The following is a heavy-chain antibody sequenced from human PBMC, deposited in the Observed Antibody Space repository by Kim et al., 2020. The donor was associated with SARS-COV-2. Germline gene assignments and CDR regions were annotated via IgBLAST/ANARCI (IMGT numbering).Heavy chain of an antibody. D-gene: IGHD3-10*01. Sequence: GESLKISCKGSGYSFTSYWISWVRQMPGKGLEWMGRIDPSDSYTNYSPSFQGHVTISADKSISTAYLQWSSLKASDTAMYYCARHVLRGGAITMVRGEPFDPWGQGTLVTVSS. J-gene: IGHJ5*02. CDR2: IDPSDSYT. V-gene: IGHV5-10-1*01. CDR1: GYSFTSYW. CDR3: ARHVLRGGAITMVRGEPFDP.